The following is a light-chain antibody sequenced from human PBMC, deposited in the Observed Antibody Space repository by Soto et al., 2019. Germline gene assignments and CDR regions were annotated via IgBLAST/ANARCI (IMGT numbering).Light chain of an antibody. CDR1: SSDVGGYNY. J-gene: IGLJ1*01. Sequence: QSVLTQPASVSGSPGQSITISCTGTSSDVGGYNYVSWYQQHPGKAPKLMIYDVSNRPSGVSNRFSGSKSGNTASLTISGLQAEDEADYYCSSYTSSSTYVFGTGTKVIV. CDR3: SSYTSSSTYV. V-gene: IGLV2-14*01. CDR2: DVS.